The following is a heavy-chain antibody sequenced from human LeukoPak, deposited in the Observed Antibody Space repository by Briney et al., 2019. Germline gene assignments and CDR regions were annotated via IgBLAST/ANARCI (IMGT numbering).Heavy chain of an antibody. Sequence: GXXLXLSCAASGFTFSSYSMNWVRQAPGKGLEWVSSISSSSSYIYYADSVKGRFTISRDNAKNSLYLQMNSLRAEDTAVYYCATQDIVVVVAATLYDAFDIWGQGTMVTVSS. J-gene: IGHJ3*02. D-gene: IGHD2-15*01. CDR3: ATQDIVVVVAATLYDAFDI. CDR2: ISSSSSYI. CDR1: GFTFSSYS. V-gene: IGHV3-21*01.